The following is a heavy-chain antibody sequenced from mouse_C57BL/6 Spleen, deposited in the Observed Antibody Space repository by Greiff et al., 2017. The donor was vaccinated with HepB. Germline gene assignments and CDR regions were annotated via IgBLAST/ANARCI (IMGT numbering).Heavy chain of an antibody. Sequence: VKLVESGPGLVAPSQSLSITCTVSGFSLTSYGVHWVRQPPGKGLEWLVVIWSDGSTTYNSALKSRLSISKDNSKSQVFLKMNSLQTDDTAMYYCARHGDYYGSSYHYAMDYGGQGTSVTVSS. V-gene: IGHV2-6-1*01. CDR1: GFSLTSYG. CDR2: IWSDGST. J-gene: IGHJ4*01. D-gene: IGHD1-1*01. CDR3: ARHGDYYGSSYHYAMDY.